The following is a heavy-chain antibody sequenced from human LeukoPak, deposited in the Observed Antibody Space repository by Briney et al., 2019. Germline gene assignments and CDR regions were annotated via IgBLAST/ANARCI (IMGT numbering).Heavy chain of an antibody. CDR1: GYTFASYG. J-gene: IGHJ4*02. CDR2: ISTYNGNT. V-gene: IGHV1-18*01. D-gene: IGHD6-19*01. CDR3: ARPDGRGWDALDY. Sequence: GASVKVSCKTSGYTFASYGISWVRQAPGQGLAWLGWISTYNGNTNYAQKVQGRVTMTTDTSTSTAYMELRILRFDDTAVYYCARPDGRGWDALDYWGQGTLVTVSS.